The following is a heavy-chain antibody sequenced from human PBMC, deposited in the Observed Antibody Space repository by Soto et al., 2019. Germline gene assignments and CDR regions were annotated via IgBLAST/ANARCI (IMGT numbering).Heavy chain of an antibody. D-gene: IGHD3-22*01. CDR3: VRATYFSHSSGYTRCLDY. J-gene: IGHJ4*02. Sequence: EVQLVESGGGLVQPGGSLRLSCAGSGFTLSDHYIDWVRQAPGKGLEWVGRSRDKPQGYSTAYAPSVKGRFTTSRDESKNSAYLQMNSLKTEDTAVYYCVRATYFSHSSGYTRCLDYWGQGTLVTVSS. V-gene: IGHV3-72*01. CDR1: GFTLSDHY. CDR2: SRDKPQGYST.